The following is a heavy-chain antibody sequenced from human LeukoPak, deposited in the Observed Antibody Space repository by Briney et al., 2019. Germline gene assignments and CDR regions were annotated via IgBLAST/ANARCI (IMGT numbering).Heavy chain of an antibody. CDR2: LTASGAGT. CDR1: GFIFSTYV. CDR3: TRHVPNSGYANFDY. J-gene: IGHJ4*02. V-gene: IGHV3-23*01. Sequence: PGGSLRLSCAASGFIFSTYVMSWARQAPGKGLEWVSSLTASGAGTYYADSVKGRFTISRDDSKNTAYLQMNSLKTEDTAVYYCTRHVPNSGYANFDYWGQGTLVTVSS. D-gene: IGHD5-12*01.